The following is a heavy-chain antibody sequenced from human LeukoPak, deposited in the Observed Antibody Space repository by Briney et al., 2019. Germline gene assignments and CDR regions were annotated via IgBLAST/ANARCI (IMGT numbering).Heavy chain of an antibody. D-gene: IGHD3-22*01. CDR3: ARLIPKNYYGSSGYNDY. J-gene: IGHJ4*02. V-gene: IGHV3-21*01. CDR1: GFTFSSYS. Sequence: GGSLRLSCAASGFTFSSYSLNWVRQAPGKGLEWVSSISSSSDYIYYADSVKGRFTISRDNAKNSLYLQMNSLRAEDTAVYYCARLIPKNYYGSSGYNDYWGQGTLVTVSS. CDR2: ISSSSDYI.